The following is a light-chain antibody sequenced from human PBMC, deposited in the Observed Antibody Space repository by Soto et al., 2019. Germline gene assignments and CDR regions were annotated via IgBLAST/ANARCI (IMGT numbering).Light chain of an antibody. Sequence: DIQMTQSPSSLSTSVGDRVTITCRASQGISNYLAWYQQKPGKVPKLLIYAASTLQSGVPSRFSGSGSGTEFTLTISSLQPEDGATYDCQKYNSAPWTFGQGTKVEIK. CDR2: AAS. V-gene: IGKV1-27*01. J-gene: IGKJ1*01. CDR1: QGISNY. CDR3: QKYNSAPWT.